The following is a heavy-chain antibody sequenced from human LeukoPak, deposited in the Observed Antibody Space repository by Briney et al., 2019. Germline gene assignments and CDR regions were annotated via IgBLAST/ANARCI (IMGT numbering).Heavy chain of an antibody. Sequence: GGSLRLSCVASGFTFSSQTMNWVRQAPGKGLEWVSSISSTSSHIYYADSVKGRFTISRDNSKNTLYLQMNSLRAEDTAVYYCAKDPYYDSSGYYQLDYWGQGTLVTVSS. J-gene: IGHJ4*02. V-gene: IGHV3-21*01. D-gene: IGHD3-22*01. CDR2: ISSTSSHI. CDR3: AKDPYYDSSGYYQLDY. CDR1: GFTFSSQT.